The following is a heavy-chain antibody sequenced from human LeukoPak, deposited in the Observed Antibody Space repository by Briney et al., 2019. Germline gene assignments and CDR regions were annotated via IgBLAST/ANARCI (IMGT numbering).Heavy chain of an antibody. CDR1: SHPFSSYG. Sequence: GVPQRLSCAAWSHPFSSYGMHGLRRAPGKGVVGVAFLRYDGSNKYYEDSVKGRFTISRDNSKNTLYLQMNSLRAEDTAVYYCAKDREIQLWLLNDNWFDPWGQGTLVTVSS. J-gene: IGHJ5*02. CDR2: LRYDGSNK. V-gene: IGHV3-30*02. CDR3: AKDREIQLWLLNDNWFDP. D-gene: IGHD5-18*01.